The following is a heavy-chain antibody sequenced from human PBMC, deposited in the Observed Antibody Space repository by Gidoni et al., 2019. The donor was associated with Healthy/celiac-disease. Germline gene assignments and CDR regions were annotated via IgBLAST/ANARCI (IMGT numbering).Heavy chain of an antibody. J-gene: IGHJ4*02. D-gene: IGHD3-3*01. CDR2: IKQDGSEK. CDR1: GFPFSSYW. V-gene: IGHV3-7*03. Sequence: EVQLVESGGGLVQPVGSLRLSCAASGFPFSSYWMSWVRQAPGKGLEWVANIKQDGSEKYYVDSVKGRFTISRDNAKNSLYLQMNSLRAEDTAVYYCARLNYDFWSGYWATWGQGTLVTVSS. CDR3: ARLNYDFWSGYWAT.